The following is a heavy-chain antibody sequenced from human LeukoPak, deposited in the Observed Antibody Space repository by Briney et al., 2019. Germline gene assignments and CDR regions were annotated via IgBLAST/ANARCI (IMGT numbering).Heavy chain of an antibody. D-gene: IGHD3-10*01. CDR3: ARVRRNYGSGSYYHFDY. J-gene: IGHJ4*02. CDR2: INHSGST. Sequence: SETLSLTCAVYGGSFSGYYWSWIRQPPGKGLEWIGEINHSGSTNYNPSLKSRVTISVDTSKNQFSLKLSSVTAADTAVYYCARVRRNYGSGSYYHFDYWGQGTLVTVSS. CDR1: GGSFSGYY. V-gene: IGHV4-34*01.